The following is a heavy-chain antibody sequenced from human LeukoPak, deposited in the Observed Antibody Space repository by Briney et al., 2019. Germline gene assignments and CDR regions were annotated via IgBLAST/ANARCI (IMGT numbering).Heavy chain of an antibody. J-gene: IGHJ5*02. CDR3: ARGLGGYCSSTSCYDNWFDP. CDR1: GYTFISYD. CDR2: MNPNSGNT. D-gene: IGHD2-2*01. V-gene: IGHV1-8*01. Sequence: ASVKVSCKASGYTFISYDINWVRQATGQGLEWMGWMNPNSGNTGYAQKFQGRVTMTRNTSISTAYMELSSLRSEDTAVYYCARGLGGYCSSTSCYDNWFDPWGQGTLVTVSS.